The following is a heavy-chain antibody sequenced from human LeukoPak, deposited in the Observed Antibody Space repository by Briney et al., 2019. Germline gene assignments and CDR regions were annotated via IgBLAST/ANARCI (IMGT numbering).Heavy chain of an antibody. D-gene: IGHD5-24*01. CDR3: ARHVTISGPYDASDI. Sequence: SGTLSLTCTVSGDSISSYYWSWIRQPPGKGLEWIGYIYYSGGTDYNPSLKSRVTISVDTSKNQFSLKLRSVTAADTAVYYCARHVTISGPYDASDIWGQGTMVTVSP. J-gene: IGHJ3*02. CDR2: IYYSGGT. V-gene: IGHV4-59*08. CDR1: GDSISSYY.